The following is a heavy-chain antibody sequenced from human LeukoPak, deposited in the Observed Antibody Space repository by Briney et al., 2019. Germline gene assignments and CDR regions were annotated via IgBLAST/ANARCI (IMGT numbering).Heavy chain of an antibody. CDR1: GVTFSSYA. CDR3: ARDLSFGRGSYSFGAFDI. J-gene: IGHJ3*02. D-gene: IGHD1-26*01. Sequence: PGGSLRLSCAASGVTFSSYAMHWVRQAPGKGLERVAVISYDGSNKYCADSVKGRFTISRDNSKNTLYLQVNGLRAEDTAVYYCARDLSFGRGSYSFGAFDIWGQGTMVTVSS. CDR2: ISYDGSNK. V-gene: IGHV3-30-3*01.